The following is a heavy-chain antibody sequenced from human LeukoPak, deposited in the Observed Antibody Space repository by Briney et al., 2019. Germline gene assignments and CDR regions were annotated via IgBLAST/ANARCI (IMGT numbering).Heavy chain of an antibody. CDR3: ARTLGYCSGGSCNGDAFDI. CDR2: IYYSGST. Sequence: SETLSLTCTVSGGSISSYYWSWIGQPPGKGLEWIGYIYYSGSTNYNPSLKSRVTMSVDTSKNQFSLKLSSVTAADTAVYYCARTLGYCSGGSCNGDAFDIWGQGTMVTVSS. CDR1: GGSISSYY. D-gene: IGHD2-15*01. V-gene: IGHV4-59*01. J-gene: IGHJ3*02.